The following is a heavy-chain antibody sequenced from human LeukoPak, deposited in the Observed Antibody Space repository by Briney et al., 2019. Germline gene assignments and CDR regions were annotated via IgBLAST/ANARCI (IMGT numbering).Heavy chain of an antibody. CDR1: GYTFTSYD. CDR2: MHPNSGNT. Sequence: ASVNVSCKPSGYTFTSYDINWVRQAAGHGLEWMGRMHPNSGNTGYGQKFQGRVTMTRNTAISTAYMELSSLRSEDTAVYYCARDTTVVSDGREKGDYWGQGTLVTVSS. D-gene: IGHD4-23*01. J-gene: IGHJ4*02. CDR3: ARDTTVVSDGREKGDY. V-gene: IGHV1-8*01.